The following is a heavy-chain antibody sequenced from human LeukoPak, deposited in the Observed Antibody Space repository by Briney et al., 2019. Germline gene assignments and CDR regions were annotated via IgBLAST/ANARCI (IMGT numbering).Heavy chain of an antibody. D-gene: IGHD2-2*01. Sequence: KASETLSLTCTVSGGSISSYYWSWIRQPPGKGLEWIGYIYYSGTTNYNHSLKSRVTISVDTSKNQFSLKLSSVTAADTAVYYCVRVEYQLLLSAFDIWGQGTMVTVSS. CDR3: VRVEYQLLLSAFDI. CDR2: IYYSGTT. CDR1: GGSISSYY. V-gene: IGHV4-59*01. J-gene: IGHJ3*02.